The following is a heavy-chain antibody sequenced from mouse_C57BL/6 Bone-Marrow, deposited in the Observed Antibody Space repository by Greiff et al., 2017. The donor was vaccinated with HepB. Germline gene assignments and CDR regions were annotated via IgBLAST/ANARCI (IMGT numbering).Heavy chain of an antibody. J-gene: IGHJ1*03. Sequence: QVQLQQPGAELVMPGASVKLSCKASGYTFTSYWMHWVKQRPGQGLEWIGEIDPSDSYTNYNQKFKGKSTLTVDKSSSTAYMQLSILTSEDSAVYYCARFIYYYGSSYSPYFDVWGTGTTVTVSS. CDR2: IDPSDSYT. CDR3: ARFIYYYGSSYSPYFDV. V-gene: IGHV1-69*01. D-gene: IGHD1-1*01. CDR1: GYTFTSYW.